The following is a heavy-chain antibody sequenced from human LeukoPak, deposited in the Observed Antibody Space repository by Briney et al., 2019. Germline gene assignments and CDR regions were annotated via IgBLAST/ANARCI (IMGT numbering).Heavy chain of an antibody. D-gene: IGHD3-22*01. CDR2: ISGSGGST. J-gene: IGHJ4*02. CDR3: AKDKEAYDSSGYSDY. CDR1: GFTFSSYA. Sequence: PGGSLRLSCAASGFTFSSYAMSWVRQAPGKGLEWVSAISGSGGSTYYADSVKGRFTISRDNSKDTLYLQMNSLRAEDTAVYYCAKDKEAYDSSGYSDYWGQGTLVTVSS. V-gene: IGHV3-23*01.